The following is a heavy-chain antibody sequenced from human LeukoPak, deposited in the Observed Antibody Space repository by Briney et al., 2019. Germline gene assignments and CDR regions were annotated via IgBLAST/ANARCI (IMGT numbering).Heavy chain of an antibody. CDR3: AKDVGGYSHTYWSGCFDS. CDR1: GFSFSYYA. V-gene: IGHV3-23*01. J-gene: IGHJ4*03. Sequence: GGSLRLSCAGSGFSFSYYAMSWVRQAPGKGLEWVSGISSSASSTYYADSVKGRFTISRDNSKNTLYLQMSSLRAEDTAIYYCAKDVGGYSHTYWSGCFDSWGQGTLVTVSS. CDR2: ISSSASST. D-gene: IGHD5-12*01.